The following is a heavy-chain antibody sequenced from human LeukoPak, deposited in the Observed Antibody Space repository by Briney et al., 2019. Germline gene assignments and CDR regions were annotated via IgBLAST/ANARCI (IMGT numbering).Heavy chain of an antibody. CDR1: GGSFSGYY. CDR2: INHSGST. V-gene: IGHV4-34*01. D-gene: IGHD2-15*01. CDR3: ARGYDGYCSGGSCSYYFDY. Sequence: SETLSLTCAVYGGSFSGYYWSWIRQPPGKGLEWIGEINHSGSTNYNPSLKSRVPISVDTSKNQFSLKLSSVTAADTAVYYCARGYDGYCSGGSCSYYFDYWGQGTLVTVSS. J-gene: IGHJ4*02.